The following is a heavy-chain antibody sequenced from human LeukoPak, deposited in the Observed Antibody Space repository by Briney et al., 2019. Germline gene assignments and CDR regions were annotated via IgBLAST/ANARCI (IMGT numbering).Heavy chain of an antibody. CDR2: FSAYTGHK. D-gene: IGHD3-10*01. CDR1: GYTFTSFG. V-gene: IGHV1-18*01. J-gene: IGHJ4*02. CDR3: ARISHVDSAAGSDYKVRKYYFDY. Sequence: ASVKVSCKASGYTFTSFGITWVRQVSGQGLEWMGRFSAYTGHKIYAQKFQGRVTLNTDTSTRTTYMELRSLRSDDAAVYYCARISHVDSAAGSDYKVRKYYFDYWGQGTPVTVSS.